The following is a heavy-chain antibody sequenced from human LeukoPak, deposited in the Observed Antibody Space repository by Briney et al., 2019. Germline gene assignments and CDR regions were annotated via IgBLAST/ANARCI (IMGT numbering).Heavy chain of an antibody. J-gene: IGHJ4*02. CDR2: IDKDGKEI. Sequence: GGSLRLSCAASGLSISNFWMHWVRQAPGKGLEWVAIIDKDGKEIKYVDSVKGRFTLSRDNARNSVYLQMNSLRTEDTALYYCVTDGDKWNDFEYWGQGTLVTVSS. V-gene: IGHV3-7*01. D-gene: IGHD1-1*01. CDR3: VTDGDKWNDFEY. CDR1: GLSISNFW.